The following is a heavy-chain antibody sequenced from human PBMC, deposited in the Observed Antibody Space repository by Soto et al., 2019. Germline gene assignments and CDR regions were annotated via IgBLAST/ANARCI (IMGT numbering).Heavy chain of an antibody. Sequence: PGGSLRLSCAASGLTFSSYAMSWVRQAPGKGLEWVSAISGSGGSTYYADSVKGRFTISRDNSKNTLYLQMNSLRAEDTAVYYCAKDATDDSSGYRRPDGAFDIWGQGTMVTVSS. J-gene: IGHJ3*02. D-gene: IGHD3-22*01. V-gene: IGHV3-23*01. CDR3: AKDATDDSSGYRRPDGAFDI. CDR2: ISGSGGST. CDR1: GLTFSSYA.